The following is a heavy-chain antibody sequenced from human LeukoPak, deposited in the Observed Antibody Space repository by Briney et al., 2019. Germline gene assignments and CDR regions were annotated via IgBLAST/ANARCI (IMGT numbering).Heavy chain of an antibody. J-gene: IGHJ4*02. Sequence: SETLSLTCTVSSGSISRYYWNWIRQPAGRGLEWIGRIYTGGNTNSNPSLKSRVTMSVDTSKNQFSLKLNSLTTADTAVYYCAREGSAAGWDYFDYWGQGTLVTVSS. D-gene: IGHD6-13*01. CDR1: SGSISRYY. CDR3: AREGSAAGWDYFDY. V-gene: IGHV4-4*07. CDR2: IYTGGNT.